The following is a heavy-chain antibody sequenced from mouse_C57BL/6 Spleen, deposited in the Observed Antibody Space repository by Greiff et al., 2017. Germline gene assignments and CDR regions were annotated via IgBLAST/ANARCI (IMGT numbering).Heavy chain of an antibody. CDR1: GYTFTDYN. CDR2: INPNNGGT. CDR3: ARRPYYYGSSYRYFDY. V-gene: IGHV1-18*01. D-gene: IGHD1-1*01. J-gene: IGHJ2*01. Sequence: VQLQQSGPELVKPGASVKIPCKASGYTFTDYNMDWVKQSHGKSLEWIGDINPNNGGTIYNQKFKGKATLTVDNSSSTAYMELRSLTSEDTAVYYCARRPYYYGSSYRYFDYWGQGTTLTVSS.